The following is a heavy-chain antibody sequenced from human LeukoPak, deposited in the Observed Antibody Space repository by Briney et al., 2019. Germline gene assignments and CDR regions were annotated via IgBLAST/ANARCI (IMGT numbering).Heavy chain of an antibody. CDR2: IIPIFGTA. Sequence: ASVKVSCKASGGTFSSYAISWVRQAPGQGLEWMGGIIPIFGTANYAQKFQGRVTITADESTSTAYMELSSLRSEDTAVYYCARGSVLMVYAMVDYWGQGTLVTVSS. J-gene: IGHJ4*02. D-gene: IGHD2-8*01. V-gene: IGHV1-69*13. CDR3: ARGSVLMVYAMVDY. CDR1: GGTFSSYA.